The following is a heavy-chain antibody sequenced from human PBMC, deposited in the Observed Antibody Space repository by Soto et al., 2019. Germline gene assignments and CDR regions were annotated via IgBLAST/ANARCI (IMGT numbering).Heavy chain of an antibody. CDR1: GFTFSSYS. V-gene: IGHV3-48*02. J-gene: IGHJ4*02. CDR3: ARDSITMVLGIADLDY. D-gene: IGHD3-10*01. Sequence: EVQLVESGGGLVQPGGSLRLSCAASGFTFSSYSMNWVRQAPGKGLEWVSYISSSSSTIYYADSVKGRFTISRDNAKNSLYLQMNSLRDQDTAVYYCARDSITMVLGIADLDYWGQGTLVTVSS. CDR2: ISSSSSTI.